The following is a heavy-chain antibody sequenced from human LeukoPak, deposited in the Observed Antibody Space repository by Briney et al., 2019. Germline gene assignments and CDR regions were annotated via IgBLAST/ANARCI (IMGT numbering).Heavy chain of an antibody. J-gene: IGHJ3*02. CDR1: GFTFNSYA. D-gene: IGHD6-13*01. CDR2: ISGTGGRR. V-gene: IGHV3-23*01. Sequence: PGGSLRLSCAASGFTFNSYAMSWVRQAPGKGLEWVSAISGTGGRRYYAGSVKGRSTISTDESKNTVDLQMNSLRVEDTAVYYCAKGIAAAGLSRNAFDIWGQGTMVTVSS. CDR3: AKGIAAAGLSRNAFDI.